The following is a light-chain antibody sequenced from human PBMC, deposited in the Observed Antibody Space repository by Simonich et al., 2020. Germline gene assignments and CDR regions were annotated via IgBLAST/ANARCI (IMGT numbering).Light chain of an antibody. V-gene: IGKV3-15*01. CDR1: QSVSSN. CDR3: QQYNNWPLT. CDR2: GAS. Sequence: EIVITQSPATLSVSPGERATLSCRASQSVSSNLSWYRQKPGQAPRLLSYGASTRATGIPARVSGSGSGTEFTLTISSMQSEDFAVYYCQQYNNWPLTFGGGTKVEIK. J-gene: IGKJ4*01.